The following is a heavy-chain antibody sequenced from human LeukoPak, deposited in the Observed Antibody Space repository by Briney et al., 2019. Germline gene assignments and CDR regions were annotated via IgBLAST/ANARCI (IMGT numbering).Heavy chain of an antibody. V-gene: IGHV3-49*04. D-gene: IGHD3-22*01. CDR2: IRSKGYGGTT. J-gene: IGHJ4*02. CDR1: GFSFGDHA. CDR3: TRSGYFAYYFDY. Sequence: RPGRSLRLSCAASGFSFGDHAMTWVRQAPGKGLEWVGFIRSKGYGGTTEYAASVKGRFTISRDDSKSIAYLQMNSLKTEDTAVYYCTRSGYFAYYFDYWGQGTLVTVSS.